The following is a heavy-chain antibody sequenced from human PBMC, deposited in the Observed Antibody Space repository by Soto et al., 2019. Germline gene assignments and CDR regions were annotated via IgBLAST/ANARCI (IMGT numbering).Heavy chain of an antibody. Sequence: PGGSLRLSCVASGFTFSSHGMHWVRQAPGKGLEWVGVIWYDGNNKDYADSVKGRFTISRDNSKNTLSLQMDSLTEQHTAVYYGVRGVGAYYYYMDVGGKGTTFTVS. CDR1: GFTFSSHG. J-gene: IGHJ6*03. V-gene: IGHV3-33*01. D-gene: IGHD3-16*01. CDR3: VRGVGAYYYYMDV. CDR2: IWYDGNNK.